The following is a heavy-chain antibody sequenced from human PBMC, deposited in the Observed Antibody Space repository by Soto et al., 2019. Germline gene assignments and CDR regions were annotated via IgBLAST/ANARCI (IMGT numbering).Heavy chain of an antibody. D-gene: IGHD3-3*01. CDR2: IKPGNGET. V-gene: IGHV1-3*01. Sequence: QVQLVQSGTEVQKPGASVNISCKASGYTFSLYEIHWVRQAPGQSLAWMGHIKPGNGETTLSQKFQGRVTITRDTSASTVYMEVSSLTSEDTAVYYCARDHYDFWSGYYFDYWGQGTLLTVSS. CDR1: GYTFSLYE. CDR3: ARDHYDFWSGYYFDY. J-gene: IGHJ4*02.